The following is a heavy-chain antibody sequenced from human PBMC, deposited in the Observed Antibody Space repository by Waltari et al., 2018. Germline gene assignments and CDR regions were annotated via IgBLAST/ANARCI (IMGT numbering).Heavy chain of an antibody. V-gene: IGHV4-39*07. J-gene: IGHJ3*02. CDR1: GGSISSSSYY. Sequence: QLQLQESGPGLVKPSETLSLTCTVSGGSISSSSYYWGWIRQPPGKGLEWIGSIYYSGSTYYNPSLKSRFTISVDTSKNQFSLKLSSVTAADTAVYYCARDRYIVVVPAALPDAFDIWGQGTMVTVSS. CDR3: ARDRYIVVVPAALPDAFDI. D-gene: IGHD2-2*01. CDR2: IYYSGST.